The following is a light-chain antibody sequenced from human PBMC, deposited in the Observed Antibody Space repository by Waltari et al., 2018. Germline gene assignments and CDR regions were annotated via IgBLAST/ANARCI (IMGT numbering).Light chain of an antibody. CDR3: QVWDSTTDHAI. CDR2: DNS. J-gene: IGLJ2*01. CDR1: DLGRKK. Sequence: SYVVTQPPSVSLAPGKTATITCRGDDLGRKKVCWYQQRPGQAPVLVVYDNSDRSSGVPERFSGSNSGDTATLTISRVEVGDEADFYCQVWDSTTDHAIFGGGTKLTVL. V-gene: IGLV3-21*03.